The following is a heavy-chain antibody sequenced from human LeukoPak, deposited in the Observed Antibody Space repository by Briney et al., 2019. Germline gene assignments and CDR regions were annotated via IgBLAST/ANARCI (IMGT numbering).Heavy chain of an antibody. J-gene: IGHJ4*02. CDR1: GFTFNKYA. CDR2: IYSGGIT. CDR3: ARGGYNWNPVYFDY. D-gene: IGHD1-20*01. V-gene: IGHV3-53*01. Sequence: GGSLRLSCAASGFTFNKYALSWVRQAPGKGLEWVSVIYSGGITYYADSVKGRFTISRDNSKNTLYLQMNSLRAEDTAVYYCARGGYNWNPVYFDYWGQGTLVTVSS.